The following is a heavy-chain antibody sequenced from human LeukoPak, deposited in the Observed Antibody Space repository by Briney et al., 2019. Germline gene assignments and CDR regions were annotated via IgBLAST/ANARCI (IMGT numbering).Heavy chain of an antibody. V-gene: IGHV4-4*07. D-gene: IGHD6-19*01. CDR2: IHTSGST. CDR3: ARVRLGRGLDY. J-gene: IGHJ4*02. Sequence: SETLSLTCTVSGDSISSSYWGWIRQPAGKGLEWIGRIHTSGSTYYRPSLKSRVTMSVDTSTNQFPLKLSSVTAVDTTMYYCARVRLGRGLDYWGQGTLVTVSS. CDR1: GDSISSSY.